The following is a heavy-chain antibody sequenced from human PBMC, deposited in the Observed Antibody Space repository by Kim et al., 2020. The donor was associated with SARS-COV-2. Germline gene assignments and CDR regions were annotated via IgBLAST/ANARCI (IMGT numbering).Heavy chain of an antibody. CDR1: GFTFGDYT. Sequence: GGSLRLSCAASGFTFGDYTMHWVRQVPGKGLEWVSAITCDGGRTYYADSVKGRFTISRDNCKYSLYLQMNSLRTEDTALYYCARDSRRGCSENYFCYWG. V-gene: IGHV3-43*01. CDR2: ITCDGGRT. CDR3: ARDSRRGCSENYFCY. J-gene: IGHJ4*01. D-gene: IGHD2-15*01.